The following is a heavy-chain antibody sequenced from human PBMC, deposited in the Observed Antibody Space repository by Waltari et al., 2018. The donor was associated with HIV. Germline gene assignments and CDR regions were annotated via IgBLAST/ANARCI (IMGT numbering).Heavy chain of an antibody. CDR3: TTAAASL. CDR2: IRSKANSYAT. V-gene: IGHV3-73*02. D-gene: IGHD6-25*01. CDR1: GFTFSGCA. Sequence: EVQLVESGGGLVQPGGSLKLSCAASGFTFSGCAMHWVRQASGKGLEWVGRIRSKANSYATAYAASVKGRFTISRDDSKNTAYLQMNSLKTEDTAVYYCTTAAASLWGQGTLVTVSS. J-gene: IGHJ4*02.